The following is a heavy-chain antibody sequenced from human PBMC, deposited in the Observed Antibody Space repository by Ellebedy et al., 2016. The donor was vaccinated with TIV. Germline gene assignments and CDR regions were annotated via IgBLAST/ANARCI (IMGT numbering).Heavy chain of an antibody. V-gene: IGHV4-59*01. D-gene: IGHD3-22*01. CDR1: RGSISTYY. J-gene: IGHJ5*02. CDR3: ARDRGDFDTAWFDP. Sequence: SETLSLTXTVSRGSISTYYWSWIRQPPGKGLEWIGYISHSGNTNYNPSLMSRVTISLDTSKNQFSLKMTSVTAADTAIYYCARDRGDFDTAWFDPWGQGTVVTVSS. CDR2: ISHSGNT.